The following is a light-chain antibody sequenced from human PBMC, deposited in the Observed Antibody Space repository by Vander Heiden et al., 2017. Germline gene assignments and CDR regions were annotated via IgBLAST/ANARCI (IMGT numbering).Light chain of an antibody. Sequence: DIVLPQSPGTLSLSPGERATLSCRASQSVSSSFLAWYQQKPGQAPMLLIYGASSRATGIPDRFSGSGSGTDFTLTISRLEPEDFAVFYCQQYGTSPYTFGQGTKLEIK. CDR3: QQYGTSPYT. V-gene: IGKV3-20*01. CDR1: QSVSSSF. CDR2: GAS. J-gene: IGKJ2*01.